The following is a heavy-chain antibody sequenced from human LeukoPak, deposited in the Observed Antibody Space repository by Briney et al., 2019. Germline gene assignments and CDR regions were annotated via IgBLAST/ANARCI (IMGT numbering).Heavy chain of an antibody. J-gene: IGHJ4*02. CDR1: GFTFSSYA. D-gene: IGHD2-21*02. CDR3: ARDSAGGHNVVVTTTDY. Sequence: PGGSLRLSCAASGFTFSSYAMHWVRQAPGKGLEWVAVISYDGSNKYYADSVKGRFTISRDNAKNSLYLQMSSLRAEDTAVYYCARDSAGGHNVVVTTTDYWGQGTLVTVSS. V-gene: IGHV3-30*04. CDR2: ISYDGSNK.